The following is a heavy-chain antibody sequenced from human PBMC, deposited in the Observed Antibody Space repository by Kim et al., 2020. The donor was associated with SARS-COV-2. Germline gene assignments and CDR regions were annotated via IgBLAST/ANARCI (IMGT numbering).Heavy chain of an antibody. Sequence: SVKVSCKASGGTFSSYAISWVRQAPGQGLEWMGGIIPIFGTANYAQKFQGRVTITADKSTSTAYMELSSLRSEDTAVYYCARDRLSSYYYGSGSYPRNDYYYYGMDVWGQGTTVTVSS. D-gene: IGHD3-10*01. CDR2: IIPIFGTA. J-gene: IGHJ6*02. CDR1: GGTFSSYA. V-gene: IGHV1-69*06. CDR3: ARDRLSSYYYGSGSYPRNDYYYYGMDV.